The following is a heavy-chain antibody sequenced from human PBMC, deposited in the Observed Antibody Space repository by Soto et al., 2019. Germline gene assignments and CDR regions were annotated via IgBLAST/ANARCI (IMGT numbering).Heavy chain of an antibody. J-gene: IGHJ5*02. CDR2: ISYDGSNK. CDR1: GFTFSSYG. V-gene: IGHV3-30*18. CDR3: ANNWYSSGWYWFDP. D-gene: IGHD6-19*01. Sequence: ESGGGVVQPGRSLRLSCAASGFTFSSYGMHWVRQAPGKGLEWVAVISYDGSNKYYADSVKGRFTISRDNSKNTLYLQMNSLRAEDTAVYYCANNWYSSGWYWFDPWGQGTLVTVSS.